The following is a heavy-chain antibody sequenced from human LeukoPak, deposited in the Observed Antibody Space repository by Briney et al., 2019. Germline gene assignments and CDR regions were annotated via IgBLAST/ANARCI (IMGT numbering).Heavy chain of an antibody. CDR3: AKDQVARLRDGSGSYYRGPPVDY. D-gene: IGHD3-10*01. J-gene: IGHJ4*02. CDR1: GFTLSSYA. V-gene: IGHV3-23*01. Sequence: GGSLRLSRAASGFTLSSYAMSCVPQAPGKGRECGSAISGSGGSTYYTDSVKGRFTICRDNSKKRLYLQMNSLRAEETAVYYCAKDQVARLRDGSGSYYRGPPVDYWGQGSLVTVSS. CDR2: ISGSGGST.